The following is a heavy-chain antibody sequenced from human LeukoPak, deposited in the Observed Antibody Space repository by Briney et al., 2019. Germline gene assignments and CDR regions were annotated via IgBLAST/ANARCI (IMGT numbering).Heavy chain of an antibody. J-gene: IGHJ3*02. V-gene: IGHV1-69*06. D-gene: IGHD1-1*01. CDR1: GGTFSSYA. CDR2: IIPIFGTA. CDR3: ARDQGRSRETGDAFDI. Sequence: SVKVSCKASGGTFSSYAISWVRQAPGQGLEWMGGIIPIFGTANYAQKFQGRVTITADKSTSTAYMELSSLRSEDTAVYYCARDQGRSRETGDAFDIWGQGTMVTVSS.